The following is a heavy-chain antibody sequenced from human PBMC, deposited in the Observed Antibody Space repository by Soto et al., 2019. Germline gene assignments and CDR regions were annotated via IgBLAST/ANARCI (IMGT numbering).Heavy chain of an antibody. CDR2: IYYSGST. D-gene: IGHD2-21*02. CDR1: GGSISSSSYF. V-gene: IGHV4-39*01. CDR3: ARHPSDFWFDP. J-gene: IGHJ5*02. Sequence: QLQLQESGPGLVKPSETLSLTCSVSGGSISSSSYFWGWIRQPPGKGLEWIGSIYYSGSTYYNPPLKSRVTVSVDTSKHQFSLKRSSVTAADTAVYYCARHPSDFWFDPWGQGTLVTVSS.